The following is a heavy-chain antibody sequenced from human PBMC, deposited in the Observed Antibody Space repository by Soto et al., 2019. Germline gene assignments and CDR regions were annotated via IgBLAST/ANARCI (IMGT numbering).Heavy chain of an antibody. D-gene: IGHD3-22*01. Sequence: VASVKVSCKASGYTFTGYYMHWVRQAPGQGLEWMGWINPNSGGTNYAQKFQGWVTMTRDTSISTAYMELSRLRSDDTAVYYCARVGLSSGYAGRYYYYGMDVWGQGTTVTVSS. CDR1: GYTFTGYY. CDR2: INPNSGGT. CDR3: ARVGLSSGYAGRYYYYGMDV. V-gene: IGHV1-2*04. J-gene: IGHJ6*02.